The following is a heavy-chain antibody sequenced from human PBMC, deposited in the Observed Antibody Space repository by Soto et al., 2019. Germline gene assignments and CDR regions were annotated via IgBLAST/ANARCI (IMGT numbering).Heavy chain of an antibody. J-gene: IGHJ4*02. Sequence: SETLSLTCTVSGGSISSSSYYWGWIRQPPGKGLEWIGSIYYSGSTYYNPSLKSRVTISVDTSKNQFSLKLSSVTAADTAVYHCARHHIYFDFWGQGTLVTVSS. CDR1: GGSISSSSYY. D-gene: IGHD2-21*01. V-gene: IGHV4-39*01. CDR2: IYYSGST. CDR3: ARHHIYFDF.